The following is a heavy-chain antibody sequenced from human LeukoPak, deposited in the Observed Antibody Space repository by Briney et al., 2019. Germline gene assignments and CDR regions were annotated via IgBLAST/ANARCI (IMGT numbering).Heavy chain of an antibody. D-gene: IGHD2-2*01. J-gene: IGHJ5*02. V-gene: IGHV3-21*01. CDR1: GFTFSSYS. Sequence: GGSLRLSCAASGFTFSSYSMNWVRQAPGKGLEWVSSISSSSSYIYYADSVKGRFTISRDNAKNSLYLQMNSLRAEDTAVYYCARDAASWYPLPYGGPALNWFDPWGQGTLVTVSS. CDR2: ISSSSSYI. CDR3: ARDAASWYPLPYGGPALNWFDP.